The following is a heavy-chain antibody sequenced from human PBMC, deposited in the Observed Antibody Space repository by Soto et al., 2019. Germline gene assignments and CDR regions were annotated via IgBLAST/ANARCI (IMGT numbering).Heavy chain of an antibody. CDR1: GIAVSSLY. CDR2: IYRDDTT. Sequence: PVGSLRLSCAVSGIAVSSLYMSWVRQAPAKGLEWVSVIYRDDTTYYADSVKGRFTISRDSSENTLFLQVNSLRPEDTGVYFCAGDSAAGRLFFWGQGTLVTVSS. V-gene: IGHV3-53*01. D-gene: IGHD6-19*01. CDR3: AGDSAAGRLFF. J-gene: IGHJ4*02.